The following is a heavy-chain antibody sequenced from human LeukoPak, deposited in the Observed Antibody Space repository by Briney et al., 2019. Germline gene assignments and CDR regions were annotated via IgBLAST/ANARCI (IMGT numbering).Heavy chain of an antibody. CDR3: ARDLGWMDYGSGSFDY. CDR1: GYTFTSYG. D-gene: IGHD3-10*01. Sequence: GASVKVSCKASGYTFTSYGISWVRQAPGQGLEWMGWISAYNGNTNYAQNLQGRVTMTTDTSTSTAYMELRSLRSDDTAVYYCARDLGWMDYGSGSFDYWGQGTLVTVSS. V-gene: IGHV1-18*01. CDR2: ISAYNGNT. J-gene: IGHJ4*02.